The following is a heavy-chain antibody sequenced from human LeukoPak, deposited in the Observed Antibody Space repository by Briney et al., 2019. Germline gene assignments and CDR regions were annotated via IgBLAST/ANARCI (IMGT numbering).Heavy chain of an antibody. D-gene: IGHD6-6*01. V-gene: IGHV4-34*01. CDR1: GGSFSGYY. CDR2: LNHSEST. J-gene: IGHJ6*03. CDR3: ARWGYSSSSWYYYYYMDV. Sequence: SETLSLTCAVYGGSFSGYYWSWIRQPPGKGLEWIGELNHSESTNYNPSLKSRVTISVDTSKNQFSLKLSSVTAADTAVYYCARWGYSSSSWYYYYYMDVWGKGTTVTVSS.